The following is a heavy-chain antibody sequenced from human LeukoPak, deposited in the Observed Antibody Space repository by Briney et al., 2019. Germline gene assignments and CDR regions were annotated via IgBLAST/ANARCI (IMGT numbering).Heavy chain of an antibody. D-gene: IGHD3-10*01. CDR3: ARHDTIITY. CDR1: GYSXXTYX. J-gene: IGHJ4*02. CDR2: IYPGDFDT. V-gene: IGHV5-51*01. Sequence: GESLQISCQGSGYSXXTYXIGWVRQMPGKGLEWMGIIYPGDFDTRYSPSFQGQVTISADKSISTAYLQWSSLKASDTAMYYCARHDTIITYWGQGTLVTVSS.